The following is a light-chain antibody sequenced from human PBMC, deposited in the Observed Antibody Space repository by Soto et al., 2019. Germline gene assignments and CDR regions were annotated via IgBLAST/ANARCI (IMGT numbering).Light chain of an antibody. V-gene: IGKV3-15*01. Sequence: EIVLTQSPATLSVSPGERATLSCRASQSVYSNLAWYQQRPGQSPRLLIYAASTRATGIPARFSGSGSGTEFSLTISSLQPKDFAVYYCQQRSNWPGTFGQGTKVEIK. CDR3: QQRSNWPGT. CDR2: AAS. CDR1: QSVYSN. J-gene: IGKJ1*01.